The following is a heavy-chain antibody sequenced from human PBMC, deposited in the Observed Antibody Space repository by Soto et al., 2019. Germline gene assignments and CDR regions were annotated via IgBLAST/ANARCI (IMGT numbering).Heavy chain of an antibody. CDR3: ARDGGRHSGGIDY. D-gene: IGHD1-26*01. CDR2: IIPIFGTA. V-gene: IGHV1-69*01. Sequence: QVQLVQSGAEVRKPGASVKVSCKASGGTFSSYSINWVRQAPGQGLEWMGEIIPIFGTANYAQKFQGRVTITADESTSTAYMELSSLRSEDTAVYYCARDGGRHSGGIDYWGQGTLVTVSS. J-gene: IGHJ4*02. CDR1: GGTFSSYS.